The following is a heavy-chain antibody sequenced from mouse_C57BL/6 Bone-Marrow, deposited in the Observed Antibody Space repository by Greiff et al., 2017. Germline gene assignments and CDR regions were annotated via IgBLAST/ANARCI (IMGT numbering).Heavy chain of an antibody. CDR2: IDPENGDT. CDR3: TTCDCYGSPAWFAY. J-gene: IGHJ3*01. V-gene: IGHV14-4*01. D-gene: IGHD1-1*01. Sequence: VQLKESGAELVRPGASVKLSCTASGFNIKDDYMHWVKQRPEQGLEWIGWIDPENGDTEYASKFQGKATITADTSSNTAYLQLSSLTSEDTAVYYCTTCDCYGSPAWFAYWGQGTLVTVSA. CDR1: GFNIKDDY.